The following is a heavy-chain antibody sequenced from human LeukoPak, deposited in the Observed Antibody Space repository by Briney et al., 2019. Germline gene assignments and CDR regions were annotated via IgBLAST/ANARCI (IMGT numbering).Heavy chain of an antibody. V-gene: IGHV3-21*01. CDR2: ISSSSSYI. J-gene: IGHJ4*02. D-gene: IGHD4-17*01. CDR3: ARVTEGTVTTGY. CDR1: GFTFSSYS. Sequence: PGGSLRLSCAASGFTFSSYSMNWVRQAPGKGLEWVSSISSSSSYIYYADSVKGRFTISRDNAKNSLYLQMNSLRAGDTAVYYCARVTEGTVTTGYWGQGTLVTVSS.